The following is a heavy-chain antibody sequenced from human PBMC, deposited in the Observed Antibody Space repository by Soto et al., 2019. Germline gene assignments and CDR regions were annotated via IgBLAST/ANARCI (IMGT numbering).Heavy chain of an antibody. CDR1: GFTFSNAW. D-gene: IGHD6-6*01. Sequence: GGSLRLSCAASGFTFSNAWMNWVRQAPGKGLEWVGRIKSKTDGGTTDYAAPVKGRFTISRDDSKNTLYLQMNSLKTEDTAVYYCTTGLIFQLVVHPYYYGMDVWGQGTTVTVSS. J-gene: IGHJ6*02. CDR2: IKSKTDGGTT. CDR3: TTGLIFQLVVHPYYYGMDV. V-gene: IGHV3-15*07.